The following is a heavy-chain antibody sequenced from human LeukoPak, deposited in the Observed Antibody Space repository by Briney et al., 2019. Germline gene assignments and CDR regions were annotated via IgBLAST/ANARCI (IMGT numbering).Heavy chain of an antibody. CDR1: GYTFTSYG. CDR2: VSTYNANT. CDR3: ARDLRRATFFGVVNFDY. J-gene: IGHJ4*02. Sequence: ASVKVSCKASGYTFTSYGISWVRQAPGQGLEWMGWVSTYNANTNYAQKFQGRVTMTTETSTTTAYMELRSLRSDDTAVYYCARDLRRATFFGVVNFDYWGQGTLVTVSS. V-gene: IGHV1-18*01. D-gene: IGHD3-3*01.